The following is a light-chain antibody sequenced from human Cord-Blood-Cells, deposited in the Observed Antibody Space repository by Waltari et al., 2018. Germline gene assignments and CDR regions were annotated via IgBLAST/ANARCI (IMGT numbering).Light chain of an antibody. J-gene: IGKJ5*01. CDR1: QSISSY. Sequence: DIQLTQSPSSLSASVGDRLTLTCRASQSISSYLNWYQQKPGKAPKLLIYAASSLQSGVPSRFSGSGSGTDFTLTISSLQPEDFATYYCQQSYSTSITFGQGTRLEIK. CDR3: QQSYSTSIT. V-gene: IGKV1-39*01. CDR2: AAS.